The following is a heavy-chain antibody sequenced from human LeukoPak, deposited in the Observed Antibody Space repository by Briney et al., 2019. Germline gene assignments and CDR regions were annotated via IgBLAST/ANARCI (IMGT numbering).Heavy chain of an antibody. CDR1: GFTFSSHS. CDR3: VRGGCSSTSCYISYYYYMDV. Sequence: GGSLRLSCAASGFTFSSHSMNWVRQAPGKGLGWVSYISSITNTIYYADPVKGRFTISRDSAKNSLYLQMNSLRAEDTAVYYCVRGGCSSTSCYISYYYYMDVWGKGTTVTVSS. V-gene: IGHV3-48*04. CDR2: ISSITNTI. J-gene: IGHJ6*03. D-gene: IGHD2-2*02.